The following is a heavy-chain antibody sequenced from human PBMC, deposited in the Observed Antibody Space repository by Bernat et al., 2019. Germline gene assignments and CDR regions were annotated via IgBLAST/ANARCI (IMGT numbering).Heavy chain of an antibody. CDR2: ISDSGGST. V-gene: IGHV3-23*04. Sequence: EVQLVESGGGLVQPGGSLRLSCAASGFTFSSNAMSWVRQAPGKGLEWVSAISDSGGSTFYVDSVKGRFTISRDNAKNSLYLQMNSLRAEDTAVYYCARGTSTSAPYMDVWGKGTTVTVSS. CDR3: ARGTSTSAPYMDV. CDR1: GFTFSSNA. J-gene: IGHJ6*03.